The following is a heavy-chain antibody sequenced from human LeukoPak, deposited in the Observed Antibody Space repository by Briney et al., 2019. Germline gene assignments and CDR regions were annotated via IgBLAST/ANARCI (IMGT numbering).Heavy chain of an antibody. D-gene: IGHD1-26*01. CDR1: KFTFSSYW. J-gene: IGHJ4*02. V-gene: IGHV3-74*01. CDR3: AKGRELRFGFDY. Sequence: GGSLRLSCAASKFTFSSYWMHWVRQAPGKGLVWVSRINPDGSTTNYADSVKGRFTISRDNAKNTLYLQMNSLRAEDTAVYYCAKGRELRFGFDYWGQGTLVTVSS. CDR2: INPDGSTT.